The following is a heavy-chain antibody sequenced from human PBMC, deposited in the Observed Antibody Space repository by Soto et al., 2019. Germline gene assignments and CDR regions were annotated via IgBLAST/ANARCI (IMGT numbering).Heavy chain of an antibody. CDR2: ISSSSSYI. V-gene: IGHV3-21*01. CDR3: ARTLELGMAFDI. CDR1: GFTFSSYS. D-gene: IGHD7-27*01. Sequence: GGSLRLSCAASGFTFSSYSMNWVHQAPGKGLEWVSSISSSSSYIYYADSVKGRFTISRDNAKNSLYLQMNSLRAEDTAVYYCARTLELGMAFDIWGQGTMVTVSS. J-gene: IGHJ3*02.